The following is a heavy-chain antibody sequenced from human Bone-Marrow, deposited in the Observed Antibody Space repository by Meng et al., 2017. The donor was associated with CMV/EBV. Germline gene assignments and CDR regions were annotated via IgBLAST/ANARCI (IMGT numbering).Heavy chain of an antibody. J-gene: IGHJ4*02. CDR2: INPNSGGT. D-gene: IGHD6-6*01. V-gene: IGHV1-2*02. CDR1: GYTFTDNY. Sequence: ASVKVSCKASGYTFTDNYIYWVRQAPGQGLEWMGWINPNSGGTNYAQNFQGRVTMTRDTSTSTAFMDLSRLSSDDRAVYYCARVSTPGRPRSPFVSWGQGTLVTVSS. CDR3: ARVSTPGRPRSPFVS.